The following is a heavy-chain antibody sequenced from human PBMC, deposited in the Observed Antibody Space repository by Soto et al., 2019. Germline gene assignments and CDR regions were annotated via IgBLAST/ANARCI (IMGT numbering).Heavy chain of an antibody. D-gene: IGHD3-16*01. CDR2: INPSGGST. Sequence: MHEVREATGQGLEWMGIINPSGGSTSYAQKFQGRVTMTRDTSTSTVYMELNSLRDEDTAVYHCVADSSYGSHWVSHFDQWGRGTLVTVSS. J-gene: IGHJ4*02. V-gene: IGHV1-46*01. CDR3: VADSSYGSHWVSHFDQ.